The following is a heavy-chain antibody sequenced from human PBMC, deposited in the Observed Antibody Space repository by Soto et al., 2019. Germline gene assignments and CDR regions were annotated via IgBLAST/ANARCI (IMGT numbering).Heavy chain of an antibody. Sequence: PGGSLRLSCAASGFTFSSYGMHWVRQAPGKGLEWVAVISYDGSNKYYADSVKGRFTISRDNSKNTLYLQMNSLRAEDTAVYYCAKDLKARSSWYYFDYWGQGTLVTVS. CDR1: GFTFSSYG. CDR3: AKDLKARSSWYYFDY. V-gene: IGHV3-30*18. D-gene: IGHD6-13*01. J-gene: IGHJ4*02. CDR2: ISYDGSNK.